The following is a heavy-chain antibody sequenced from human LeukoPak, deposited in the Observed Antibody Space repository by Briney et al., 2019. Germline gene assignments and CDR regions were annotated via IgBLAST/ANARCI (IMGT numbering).Heavy chain of an antibody. V-gene: IGHV4-31*03. CDR2: IYYSGST. D-gene: IGHD3-22*01. CDR1: GGSISSGGYY. CDR3: ASVSTYYYDSSGLD. J-gene: IGHJ4*02. Sequence: PSETLSLTCTVSGGSISSGGYYWSWIRQHPGKGLEWIGYIYYSGSTYYNPSLKSRVTISVDTSKNQFSLKLSSVTAADTAVYYCASVSTYYYDSSGLDWGQGTLVTVSS.